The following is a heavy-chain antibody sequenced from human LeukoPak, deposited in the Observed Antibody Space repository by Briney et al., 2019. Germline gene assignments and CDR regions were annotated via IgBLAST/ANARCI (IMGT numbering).Heavy chain of an antibody. CDR2: ISSSSSYI. Sequence: GGSLRLSCAASGFTFSHYYMSWIRQAPGKGLEWVSSISSSSSYIYYADSVKGRFTISRDNAKNSLYLQMNSLRAEDTAVYYCARDPGTADAFDIWGQGTMVTVSS. V-gene: IGHV3-11*06. CDR1: GFTFSHYY. D-gene: IGHD1-1*01. CDR3: ARDPGTADAFDI. J-gene: IGHJ3*02.